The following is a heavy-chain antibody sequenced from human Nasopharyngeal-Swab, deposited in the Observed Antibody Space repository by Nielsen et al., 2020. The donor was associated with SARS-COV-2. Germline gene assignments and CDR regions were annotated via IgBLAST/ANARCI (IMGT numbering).Heavy chain of an antibody. D-gene: IGHD3-3*01. J-gene: IGHJ3*02. V-gene: IGHV4-39*01. Sequence: SETLSLTCTVSGGSISSSSYYWGWIRQPPGKGLEWIGSIYYSGSTYYNPSLKSRVTISVDTSKNQFSLKLSSVTAADTAVYYCARRVGGFLEWIFAHDIWGQGTMVTASS. CDR1: GGSISSSSYY. CDR3: ARRVGGFLEWIFAHDI. CDR2: IYYSGST.